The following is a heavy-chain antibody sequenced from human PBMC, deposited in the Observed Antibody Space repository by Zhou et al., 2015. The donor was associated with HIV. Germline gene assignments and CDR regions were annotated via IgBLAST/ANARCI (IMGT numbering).Heavy chain of an antibody. D-gene: IGHD2-2*01. Sequence: QAQLVQSGAEEKKPGASVKVSCKASGGIFSSQAISWVRQAPGQGLEWIGGIIPIFGIAKYSQKFQGRVTISADESTTTAYMELSSLKSDDSAVYYCARGMDQDVEVLPADYCFDYWGQGTLVTVSS. CDR3: ARGMDQDVEVLPADYCFDY. CDR2: IIPIFGIA. V-gene: IGHV1-69*13. CDR1: GGIFSSQA. J-gene: IGHJ4*02.